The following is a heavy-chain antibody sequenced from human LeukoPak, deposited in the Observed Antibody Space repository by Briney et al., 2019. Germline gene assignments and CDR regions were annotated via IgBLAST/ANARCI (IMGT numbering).Heavy chain of an antibody. V-gene: IGHV4-61*02. CDR3: ARMRARCSSTSCYRFDP. CDR1: GGSISSGSYY. D-gene: IGHD2-2*02. Sequence: PSQTLSLTCTVSGGSISSGSYYWGWIRQPAGKGLEWIGRIYTSGSTNYNPSLKSRVTISVDTSKNQFSLKLSSVTAADTAVYYCARMRARCSSTSCYRFDPWGQGTLVTVSS. CDR2: IYTSGST. J-gene: IGHJ5*02.